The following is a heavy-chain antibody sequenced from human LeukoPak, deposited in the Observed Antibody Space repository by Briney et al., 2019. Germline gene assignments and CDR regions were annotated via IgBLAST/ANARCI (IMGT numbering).Heavy chain of an antibody. Sequence: PGRSLRLSCAASGFTFSSYAMHWVRQAPGKGLEWVAVISYDGSNKYYADSVKGRFTISRDNSKNTLYLQMNSLRAEDTAVYYCASSGWSLPLHYYYGMDVWGQGTTVTVSS. CDR3: ASSGWSLPLHYYYGMDV. J-gene: IGHJ6*02. CDR2: ISYDGSNK. V-gene: IGHV3-30-3*01. D-gene: IGHD6-19*01. CDR1: GFTFSSYA.